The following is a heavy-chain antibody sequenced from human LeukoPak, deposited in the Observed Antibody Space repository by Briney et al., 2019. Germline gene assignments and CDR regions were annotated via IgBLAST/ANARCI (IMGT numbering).Heavy chain of an antibody. J-gene: IGHJ3*02. V-gene: IGHV4-59*01. CDR1: GGSISSYY. Sequence: SETLSLTCTVSGGSISSYYWSWIRQPPGKGLEWIGFIYDSGSTNYNPSLKSPVTMSVDTSKNNFSLKLSSMTAADSAVYYCARATTTVTSKVSAFDIWGQGTMVTVSS. CDR2: IYDSGST. D-gene: IGHD4-17*01. CDR3: ARATTTVTSKVSAFDI.